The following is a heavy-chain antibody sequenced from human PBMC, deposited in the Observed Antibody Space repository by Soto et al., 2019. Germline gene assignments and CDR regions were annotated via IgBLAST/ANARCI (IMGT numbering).Heavy chain of an antibody. J-gene: IGHJ5*02. CDR3: ARMLANGTRRFRP. CDR2: ISYRGTT. CDR1: GGSINSGAYH. D-gene: IGHD1-1*01. V-gene: IGHV4-31*03. Sequence: QVQLQESGPRLVKPSQDLSLTCTVSGGSINSGAYHWSWVRQHPGKGLEWIGAISYRGTTYSNPALQSRINMLVRTFKAQVFLKVRFFNGAGTGGYLFARMLANGTRRFRPWGPGTLVTVSS.